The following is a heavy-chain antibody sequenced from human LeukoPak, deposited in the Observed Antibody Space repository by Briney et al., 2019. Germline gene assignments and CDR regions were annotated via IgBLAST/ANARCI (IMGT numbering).Heavy chain of an antibody. CDR3: ARTTVYYYDSSGYPVLGNFDY. D-gene: IGHD3-22*01. Sequence: PSETLSLTCTVSGGSISSSSYYWGWIRQPPGKGLEWIGSIYYGGSIYYNPSLKSRVTISVDTSKNQFSLKLSSVTAADTAVYYCARTTVYYYDSSGYPVLGNFDYWGQGTLVTVSS. CDR2: IYYGGSI. J-gene: IGHJ4*02. CDR1: GGSISSSSYY. V-gene: IGHV4-39*01.